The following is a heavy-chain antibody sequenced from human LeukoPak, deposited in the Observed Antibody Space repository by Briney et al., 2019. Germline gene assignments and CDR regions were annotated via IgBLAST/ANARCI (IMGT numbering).Heavy chain of an antibody. CDR3: ARHSGSYFGRDGMDV. CDR1: SGSISCCY. Sequence: SETLSLTCTVSSGSISCCYWSWIRQPAGKGLEWIGRIHSSGGTNYNPSLKSRVTMSVDTSKNQFSLKLSSVTAADTAVYYCARHSGSYFGRDGMDVWAKGPRSPSP. CDR2: IHSSGGT. D-gene: IGHD1-26*01. J-gene: IGHJ6*02. V-gene: IGHV4-4*07.